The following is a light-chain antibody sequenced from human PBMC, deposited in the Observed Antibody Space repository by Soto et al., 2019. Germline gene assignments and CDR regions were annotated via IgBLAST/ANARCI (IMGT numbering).Light chain of an antibody. V-gene: IGLV2-23*01. CDR3: CSYAGTNTYL. CDR2: EGS. CDR1: SSDVGSYNL. Sequence: QSALTQPASVSGSPGKSITISCTGTSSDVGSYNLVSWYQQHPGKAPKLMIYEGSKRPSGVSNHFSGSKSGNTASLTISGLLAEDEADYYCCSYAGTNTYLFGSGTKLTVL. J-gene: IGLJ1*01.